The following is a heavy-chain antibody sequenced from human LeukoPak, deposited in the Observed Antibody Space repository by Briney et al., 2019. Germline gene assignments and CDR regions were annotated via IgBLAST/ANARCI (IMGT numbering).Heavy chain of an antibody. D-gene: IGHD6-19*01. Sequence: ASVKVSCKASGYTFTSYDINWGRQGTGQGLELMGGMNPNGGNAGYSQKFPGRVNMTRNTSISTAYMELSSLRSDDTAVYYCARDDRSSGCPFYWGQGTLVTVSS. V-gene: IGHV1-8*01. J-gene: IGHJ4*02. CDR2: MNPNGGNA. CDR3: ARDDRSSGCPFY. CDR1: GYTFTSYD.